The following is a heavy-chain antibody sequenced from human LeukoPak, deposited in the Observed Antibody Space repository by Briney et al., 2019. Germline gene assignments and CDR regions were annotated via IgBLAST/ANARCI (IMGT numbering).Heavy chain of an antibody. D-gene: IGHD4-17*01. CDR1: GGSISSYY. Sequence: SETLSLTCTVSGGSISSYYWSWIRQPPGKGLEWIGYIYYSGSTNYNPSLKSRVTLSVDTSKNQFSLKLSSVTAADTAVYYCARGGYGDYDAFDIWGQGTMVTVSS. V-gene: IGHV4-59*08. J-gene: IGHJ3*02. CDR2: IYYSGST. CDR3: ARGGYGDYDAFDI.